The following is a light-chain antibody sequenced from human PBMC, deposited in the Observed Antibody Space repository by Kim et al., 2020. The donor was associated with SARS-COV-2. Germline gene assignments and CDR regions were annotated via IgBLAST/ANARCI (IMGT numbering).Light chain of an antibody. V-gene: IGKV3-15*01. CDR2: GAS. J-gene: IGKJ4*01. CDR3: QQYNNWPLT. CDR1: QSVSSN. Sequence: VSPGERAPLSCRASQSVSSNLAWYQQKPGQAPRLLIYGASTRATGIPARFSGSGSGTEFTLTISSLQSEDFAVYYCQQYNNWPLTFGGGTKVEIK.